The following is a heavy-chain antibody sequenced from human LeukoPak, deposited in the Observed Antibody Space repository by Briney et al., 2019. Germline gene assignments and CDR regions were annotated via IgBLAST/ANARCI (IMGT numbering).Heavy chain of an antibody. J-gene: IGHJ6*02. CDR2: ITRSSSYV. CDR3: ARVGGVSGWRSPHYYSGMDV. V-gene: IGHV3-21*01. D-gene: IGHD6-19*01. CDR1: GFTFSSYT. Sequence: GGSLRLSCAASGFTFSSYTMNWVRQAPGKGLEWVSCITRSSSYVYYADSVKGRFTISRDNAKNSLFLQMNGLRAEDTAVYSCARVGGVSGWRSPHYYSGMDVWGQGTAVTVSS.